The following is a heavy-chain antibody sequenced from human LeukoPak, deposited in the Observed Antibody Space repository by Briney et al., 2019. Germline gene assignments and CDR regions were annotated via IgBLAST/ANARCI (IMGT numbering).Heavy chain of an antibody. Sequence: SETLSLTCAVYGGSFSGYYWSWIRQPPGKGLEWIGEINHSGGTNYNPSLKSRVTISVDTSKNQFSLTLSSVTAADTAVYYCARSRGDSSGYYYFDYWGQGTLVTVSS. CDR3: ARSRGDSSGYYYFDY. CDR1: GGSFSGYY. D-gene: IGHD3-22*01. J-gene: IGHJ4*02. CDR2: INHSGGT. V-gene: IGHV4-34*01.